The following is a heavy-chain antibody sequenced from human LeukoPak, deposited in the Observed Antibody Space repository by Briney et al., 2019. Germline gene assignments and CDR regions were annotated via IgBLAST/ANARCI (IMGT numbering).Heavy chain of an antibody. J-gene: IGHJ6*04. CDR2: ISGSGGST. V-gene: IGHV3-23*01. CDR3: AKSRNPTVTRLGYYYGMDV. Sequence: PGGSLRLSCAASGFTFSSYAMSWVRQAPGKGLEWVSAISGSGGSTYYADSVKGRFTISRDNSKNTLYLQRNSLRAEDTAVYYCAKSRNPTVTRLGYYYGMDVWGKGTTVTVSS. CDR1: GFTFSSYA. D-gene: IGHD4-17*01.